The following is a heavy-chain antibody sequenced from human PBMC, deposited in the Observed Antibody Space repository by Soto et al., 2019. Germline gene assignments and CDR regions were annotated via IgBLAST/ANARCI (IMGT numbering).Heavy chain of an antibody. V-gene: IGHV3-23*01. Sequence: GGSLRLSCAASGFTFSSYAMSWVRQAPGKGLEWVSAISSSGGSTYYADAVKGRFTISRDNSKNTLYLQMNSLRAEDTAVYYCAKGIVSDFWSGYYPYGMDVWGQGTTVTVSS. CDR2: ISSSGGST. D-gene: IGHD3-3*01. J-gene: IGHJ6*02. CDR3: AKGIVSDFWSGYYPYGMDV. CDR1: GFTFSSYA.